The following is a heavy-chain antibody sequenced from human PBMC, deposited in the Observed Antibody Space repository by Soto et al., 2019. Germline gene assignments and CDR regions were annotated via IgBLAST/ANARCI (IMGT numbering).Heavy chain of an antibody. Sequence: GESLNISCNGSGYSFTSYWIGWVRQMPGKGLEWMGIIYPGDSDTRYSPSFQGQVTISADKSISTAYLQWSSLKASDTAMYYCARHGVGDILTGQPDYWGQGTLVTVSS. CDR3: ARHGVGDILTGQPDY. J-gene: IGHJ4*02. D-gene: IGHD3-9*01. V-gene: IGHV5-51*01. CDR2: IYPGDSDT. CDR1: GYSFTSYW.